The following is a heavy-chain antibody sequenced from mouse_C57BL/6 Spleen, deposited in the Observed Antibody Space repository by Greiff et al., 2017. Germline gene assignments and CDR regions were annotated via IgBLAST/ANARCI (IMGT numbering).Heavy chain of an antibody. CDR3: ARGDYYGISYWYFDV. V-gene: IGHV1-82*01. CDR1: GYAFSSSW. D-gene: IGHD1-1*01. J-gene: IGHJ1*03. CDR2: IYPGDGDT. Sequence: VQVVESGPELVKPGASVKISCKASGYAFSSSWMNWVKQRPGKGLEWIGRIYPGDGDTNYNGKFKGKATLTAEKSSNTAYMQLISRTSEESAVYVCARGDYYGISYWYFDVWGTGTTVTVSS.